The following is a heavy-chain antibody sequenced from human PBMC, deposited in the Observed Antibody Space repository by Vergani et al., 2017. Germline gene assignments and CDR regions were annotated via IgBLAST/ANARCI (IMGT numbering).Heavy chain of an antibody. CDR1: GFTFSSYA. Sequence: VQLVQSGAEVKKPGASVKVSCKASGFTFSSYAMSWVRQAPGKGLEWVSAISGSGGSTYYADSVKGRFTISRDNAKNSLYLQMNSLRAEDTAVYYCARRYSSSPAFDYWGQGTLVTVSS. CDR3: ARRYSSSPAFDY. CDR2: ISGSGGST. J-gene: IGHJ4*02. D-gene: IGHD6-6*01. V-gene: IGHV3-23*04.